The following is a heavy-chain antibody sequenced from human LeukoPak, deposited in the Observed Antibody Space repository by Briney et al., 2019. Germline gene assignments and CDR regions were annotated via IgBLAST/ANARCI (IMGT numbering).Heavy chain of an antibody. V-gene: IGHV3-74*01. CDR2: INSDGSST. J-gene: IGHJ6*02. CDR1: GFTFSSYW. CDR3: ARAPLNYYDSSVYYGMDV. D-gene: IGHD3-22*01. Sequence: GWSLRLSCAASGFTFSSYWMHWVRQAPGKGLVWVSRINSDGSSTSYADSVKGRFTISRDNAKNTLYLQMNSLRAEDTAVYYCARAPLNYYDSSVYYGMDVWGQGTTVTVSS.